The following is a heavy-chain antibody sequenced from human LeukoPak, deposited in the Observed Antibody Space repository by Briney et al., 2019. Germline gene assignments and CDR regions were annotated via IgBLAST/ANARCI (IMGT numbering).Heavy chain of an antibody. Sequence: GGSLRLSCAASGFTFSDYYMSWIRQAPGKGLEWVSYISSSGSTIYYADSVKGRFTISRDYAKNSLYLQMNSLRAEDTAVYYCARDRAYCSSTSCYSWFDPWGQGTLVTVSS. D-gene: IGHD2-2*01. CDR2: ISSSGSTI. J-gene: IGHJ5*02. V-gene: IGHV3-11*01. CDR1: GFTFSDYY. CDR3: ARDRAYCSSTSCYSWFDP.